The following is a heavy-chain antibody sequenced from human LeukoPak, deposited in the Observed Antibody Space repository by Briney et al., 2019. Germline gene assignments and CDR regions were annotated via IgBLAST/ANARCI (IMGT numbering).Heavy chain of an antibody. Sequence: GGSLRLSCAASGFTFSSYSMNWVRQAPGKGLEWVSYISSSSSTIYYADSVKGRFTISRDNAKNSLYLQMNSLRAEDTAVYYCARVQYSGSYYSAFDIWGQGTMVTVSS. CDR3: ARVQYSGSYYSAFDI. D-gene: IGHD1-26*01. V-gene: IGHV3-48*01. CDR2: ISSSSSTI. J-gene: IGHJ3*02. CDR1: GFTFSSYS.